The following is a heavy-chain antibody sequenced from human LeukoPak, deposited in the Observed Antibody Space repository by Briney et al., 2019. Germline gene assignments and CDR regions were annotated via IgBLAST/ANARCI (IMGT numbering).Heavy chain of an antibody. CDR1: GYTLTSYG. CDR2: ISAYNGNT. Sequence: ASVKVSCKASGYTLTSYGISWVRQAPGQGLEWMGWISAYNGNTNYAQKLQGRVTMTTDTSTSTAYMELRSLRSDDTAVYYCARGRPYYDFWSGYYKDYYYYYMDVWGKGTTVTVSS. V-gene: IGHV1-18*01. J-gene: IGHJ6*03. D-gene: IGHD3-3*01. CDR3: ARGRPYYDFWSGYYKDYYYYYMDV.